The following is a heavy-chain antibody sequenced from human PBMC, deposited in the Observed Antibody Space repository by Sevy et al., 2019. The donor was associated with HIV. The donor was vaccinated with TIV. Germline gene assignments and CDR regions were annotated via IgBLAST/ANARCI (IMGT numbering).Heavy chain of an antibody. D-gene: IGHD3-22*01. J-gene: IGHJ6*03. Sequence: GGSLRLSCAASGFTFSSYAMHWVRQAPGKGLEWVAVISYDGSNKYYADSMKGRFTISRDNSKNTLYLQMNSLRAEDTAVYYCARDFSTMIVVDYYYYMDVWGKGTTVTVSS. CDR3: ARDFSTMIVVDYYYYMDV. V-gene: IGHV3-30-3*01. CDR2: ISYDGSNK. CDR1: GFTFSSYA.